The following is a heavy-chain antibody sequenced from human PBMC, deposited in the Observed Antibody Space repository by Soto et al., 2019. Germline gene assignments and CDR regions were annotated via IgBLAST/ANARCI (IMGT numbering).Heavy chain of an antibody. CDR1: GFPFTTYG. D-gene: IGHD3-10*01. J-gene: IGHJ4*02. Sequence: QVQLLESGGGVVQPGTSLRLSCVASGFPFTTYGMHWVREGPGKGLEWVAVISFDGSNKYYADSVKGRFTISRDNSKNTLFLQMNSLRPEDTALYYCVGGQYYFDYRGQGTLVTVSS. CDR3: VGGQYYFDY. CDR2: ISFDGSNK. V-gene: IGHV3-30*03.